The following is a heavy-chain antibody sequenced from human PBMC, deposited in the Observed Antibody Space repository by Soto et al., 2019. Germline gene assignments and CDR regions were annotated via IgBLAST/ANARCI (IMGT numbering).Heavy chain of an antibody. D-gene: IGHD6-6*01. V-gene: IGHV4-30-4*01. CDR2: IYYSGTT. Sequence: QVQLQESGPGLVKPSQTLSLTCTVTGGSIGSDDYYWSWIRQPPGKGLEWIGYIYYSGTTYYDPSLQSRVSISLDTSKNQFSLKMSSVSAADTAVYYCARGAARNVYYFYYGMDVWGQGTTVTVSS. CDR3: ARGAARNVYYFYYGMDV. CDR1: GGSIGSDDYY. J-gene: IGHJ6*02.